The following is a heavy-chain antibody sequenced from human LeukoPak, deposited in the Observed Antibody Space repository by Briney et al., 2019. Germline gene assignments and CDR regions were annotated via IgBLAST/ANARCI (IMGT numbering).Heavy chain of an antibody. J-gene: IGHJ6*02. CDR3: ARAHIAALPTTLMDV. V-gene: IGHV3-30-3*01. CDR1: GFTFSSYA. CDR2: ISSDGSTK. Sequence: PGGSLRLSCAASGFTFSSYAMHWVRQAPGKGLEWVAVISSDGSTKYYEDSMRGRFTISRDNSNNTLYLQMNRAEDTAVYYCARAHIAALPTTLMDVWGQGTTVTVSS. D-gene: IGHD6-6*01.